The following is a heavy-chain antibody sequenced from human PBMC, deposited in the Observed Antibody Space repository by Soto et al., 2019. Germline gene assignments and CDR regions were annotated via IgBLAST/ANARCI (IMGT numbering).Heavy chain of an antibody. V-gene: IGHV4-59*08. CDR1: GGSISTHY. CDR3: ARRGRAAADGYFAP. D-gene: IGHD6-13*01. Sequence: QVQLQESGPGLVKPSETLSLTCSLSGGSISTHYWSWIRQSPGKGLEWIGYSYYGGRTNYNPSLKSRVTISVDTSKNQFSLNLTSVTAADTAVYYCARRGRAAADGYFAPWGPGTLVTVSS. CDR2: SYYGGRT. J-gene: IGHJ5*02.